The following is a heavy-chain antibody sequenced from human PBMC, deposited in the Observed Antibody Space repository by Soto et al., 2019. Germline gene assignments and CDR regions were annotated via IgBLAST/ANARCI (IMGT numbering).Heavy chain of an antibody. J-gene: IGHJ4*02. CDR3: ARAGNQWDHRYFDS. CDR2: INNRNGNT. Sequence: QVQLVQSGAEVRKPGASLKVSCKASGHTFITYGVSWVRQAPGQGLEWMGWINNRNGNTNYAQKFKGRVTMTTDTSTTTVYMELRSLRSDDTAVYYCARAGNQWDHRYFDSWGQGTLVTVSS. V-gene: IGHV1-18*01. D-gene: IGHD1-26*01. CDR1: GHTFITYG.